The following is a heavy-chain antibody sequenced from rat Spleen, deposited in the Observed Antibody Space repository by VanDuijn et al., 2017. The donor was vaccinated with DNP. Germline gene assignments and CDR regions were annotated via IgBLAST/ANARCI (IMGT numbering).Heavy chain of an antibody. CDR1: GFSFSHYW. D-gene: IGHD1-11*01. J-gene: IGHJ1*01. Sequence: EVQLVESGGDLVQPGKSLKLSCVASGFSFSHYWMTWIRQAPTKGLEWVASISTGGGDTYYRDSVKGRFTISRDNVKRTLYLQMDSLRSEETATYYCARLGRLRPYWYFDFWGPGTMVTVSS. CDR3: ARLGRLRPYWYFDF. V-gene: IGHV5S11*01. CDR2: ISTGGGDT.